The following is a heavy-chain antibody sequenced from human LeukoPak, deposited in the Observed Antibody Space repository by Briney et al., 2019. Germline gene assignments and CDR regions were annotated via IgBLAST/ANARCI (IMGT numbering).Heavy chain of an antibody. CDR1: GYTFTSYD. CDR3: ARGSRRGGLLWFGELRYFDY. V-gene: IGHV1-8*01. J-gene: IGHJ4*02. D-gene: IGHD3-10*01. CDR2: MNPNSGNT. Sequence: VASVKVSCKASGYTFTSYDINWVRQATGQGLEWMGWMNPNSGNTGYAQKFQGRVTMTRNTSISTAYMELSSLRSEDTAVYYCARGSRRGGLLWFGELRYFDYWGQGTLVTVSS.